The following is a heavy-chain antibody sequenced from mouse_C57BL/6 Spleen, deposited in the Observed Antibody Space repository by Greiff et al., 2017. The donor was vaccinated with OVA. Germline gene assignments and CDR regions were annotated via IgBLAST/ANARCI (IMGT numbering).Heavy chain of an antibody. J-gene: IGHJ2*01. Sequence: VQLQQSGPELVKPGASVKISCKASGYAFSSSWMNWVKQRPGKGLEWIGRIYPGDGDTNYNGKFKGKATLTADKSSSTAYMQLSSLTSEDSAVYVCARWGLNLVYFDYWGQGTTLTVSS. CDR2: IYPGDGDT. V-gene: IGHV1-82*01. CDR1: GYAFSSSW. D-gene: IGHD1-3*01. CDR3: ARWGLNLVYFDY.